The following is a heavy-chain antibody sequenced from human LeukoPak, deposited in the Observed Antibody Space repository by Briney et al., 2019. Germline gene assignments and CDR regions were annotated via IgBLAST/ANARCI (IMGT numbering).Heavy chain of an antibody. Sequence: PSETLSLTCAVSGGSISSTYWSTWLRQPPGKGLEWIGEIHDSGSTNYNAPLKSRVTISRDKSKNQFSLNLTSVTAADTAVYYCATRATAGPWWGQGTLVTVSS. D-gene: IGHD6-13*01. V-gene: IGHV4-4*02. CDR2: IHDSGST. CDR1: GGSISSTYW. J-gene: IGHJ4*02. CDR3: ATRATAGPW.